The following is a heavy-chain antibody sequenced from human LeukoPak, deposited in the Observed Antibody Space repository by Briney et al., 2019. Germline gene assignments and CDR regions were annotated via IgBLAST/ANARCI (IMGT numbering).Heavy chain of an antibody. J-gene: IGHJ4*02. D-gene: IGHD6-19*01. V-gene: IGHV3-74*01. CDR3: ASSIVVPGHY. CDR2: IGGDGTTT. Sequence: GGSLRLSCTASGFTFCSYWMHWVRQAPGKGLVWVSHIGGDGTTTGYADSVKGRFTISRDNAKNTLYLQMNSLRVEGTAVYYCASSIVVPGHYWGQGTLVTVSS. CDR1: GFTFCSYW.